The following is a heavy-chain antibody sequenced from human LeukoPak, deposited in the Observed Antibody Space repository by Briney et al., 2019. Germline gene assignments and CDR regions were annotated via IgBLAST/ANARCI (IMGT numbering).Heavy chain of an antibody. V-gene: IGHV3-30*18. D-gene: IGHD5-24*01. CDR2: ISYDGSNK. Sequence: PGGSLRLSCAASGFTFSSYGIHWVRQAPGKGLEWVAVISYDGSNKYYAGSVKGRFTISRDNSKNTLYLQMNSLRAEDTAVYYCAKREEMTTRGTYYGYYFDYWGQGTLVTVSS. J-gene: IGHJ4*02. CDR1: GFTFSSYG. CDR3: AKREEMTTRGTYYGYYFDY.